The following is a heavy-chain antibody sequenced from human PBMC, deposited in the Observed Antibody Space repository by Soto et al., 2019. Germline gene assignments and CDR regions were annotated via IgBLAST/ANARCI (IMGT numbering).Heavy chain of an antibody. D-gene: IGHD1-7*01. CDR1: GFTFSSYA. Sequence: QVQLVESGGGVVQPGRSLRLSCAASGFTFSSYAMHWVRQAPGKGLEWVAVIWNDGTNKYYADSVKGRFTISRDNSKTTRYLQMNSLRAEDTAVYYCARDNWNYVSAFDIWGQGTMVTVSS. CDR2: IWNDGTNK. V-gene: IGHV3-33*01. CDR3: ARDNWNYVSAFDI. J-gene: IGHJ3*02.